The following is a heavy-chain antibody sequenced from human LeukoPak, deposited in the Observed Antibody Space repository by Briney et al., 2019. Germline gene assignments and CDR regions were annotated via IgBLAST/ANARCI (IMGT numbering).Heavy chain of an antibody. CDR1: GFTFSNYA. J-gene: IGHJ5*02. D-gene: IGHD3-10*01. CDR3: ARDFAMVRGVIIYWFDP. V-gene: IGHV3-64*01. Sequence: GGSLRLSCAASGFTFSNYAMHWVRQAPGKGLEYVSGIGSNGDSTYYANSVKGRFTISRDNSKTTLYLQMGSLRAEDTAVYYCARDFAMVRGVIIYWFDPWGQGTLVTVSS. CDR2: IGSNGDST.